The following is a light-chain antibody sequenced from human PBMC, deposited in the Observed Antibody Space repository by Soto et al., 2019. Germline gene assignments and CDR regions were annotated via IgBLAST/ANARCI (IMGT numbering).Light chain of an antibody. Sequence: SVLTQPPPVSGAPGPRITNSFTWGPPQLRPLSGIHWYQQLPGRAPKLLIYTNTHRPSGVPDRFSGSKSGTSASLAITGLQPEDEGDYYCQYYDATLSGLFVFGSGTKVTVL. J-gene: IGLJ1*01. CDR2: TNT. CDR1: PPQLRPLSG. CDR3: QYYDATLSGLFV. V-gene: IGLV1-40*01.